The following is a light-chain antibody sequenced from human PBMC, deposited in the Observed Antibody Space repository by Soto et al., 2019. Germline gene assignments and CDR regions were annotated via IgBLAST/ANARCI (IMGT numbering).Light chain of an antibody. J-gene: IGLJ2*01. CDR1: SSDVGGYNY. V-gene: IGLV2-11*01. CDR3: CSYAGSYTLRA. Sequence: QSALTQPRSVSGSPGQSVTISCTGTSSDVGGYNYVSWYQQHPGKAPKLMIYDVSKRPSGVPDRFSGSKSGNTASLTISGLQAEDEADYYCCSYAGSYTLRAFGGGTKVTVL. CDR2: DVS.